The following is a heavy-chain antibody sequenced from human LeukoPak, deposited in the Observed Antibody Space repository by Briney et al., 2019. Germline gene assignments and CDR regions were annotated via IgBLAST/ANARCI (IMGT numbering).Heavy chain of an antibody. CDR1: GGSISTYY. V-gene: IGHV4-59*08. Sequence: NTSETLSLTCTVSGGSISTYYWSWHRQPPGKGLEWIGYIDYSGSTNYNPSLKSRDTISVDTSKNQFSLKLSSVTAADTAVYYCARWVTASSIDYWGQGTLVTVSS. CDR3: ARWVTASSIDY. J-gene: IGHJ4*02. CDR2: IDYSGST. D-gene: IGHD6-6*01.